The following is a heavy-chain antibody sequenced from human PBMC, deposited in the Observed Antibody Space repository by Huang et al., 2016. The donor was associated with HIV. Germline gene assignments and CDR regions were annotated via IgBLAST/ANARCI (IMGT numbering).Heavy chain of an antibody. J-gene: IGHJ4*02. CDR3: ARVDGYSNFLHFDY. D-gene: IGHD4-4*01. CDR1: GYTFTSYG. CDR2: VFSYNGNT. Sequence: QVQLVQSGAEVKKPGASVRVSCKASGYTFTSYGINWVRQAPGQGLEWMGCVFSYNGNTNYARKFQGRVTMTTDTFTNTAYMELRSLRSDDTAVFYCARVDGYSNFLHFDYWGQGTLVTVSS. V-gene: IGHV1-18*01.